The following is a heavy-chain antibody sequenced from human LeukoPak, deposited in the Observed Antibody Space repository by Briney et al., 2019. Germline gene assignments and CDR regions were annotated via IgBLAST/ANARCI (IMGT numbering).Heavy chain of an antibody. V-gene: IGHV3-23*01. CDR3: ARQPLVPAVKFDY. J-gene: IGHJ4*02. CDR2: ISGSGGST. Sequence: GRSLRLSCAASGFTFSSYAMSWVRQAPGKGPEWVSAISGSGGSTYYADSVKGRFTISRDNPKNTLYLQMNSLRAEDTAVYYCARQPLVPAVKFDYWGQGTLVTVSS. CDR1: GFTFSSYA. D-gene: IGHD2-2*01.